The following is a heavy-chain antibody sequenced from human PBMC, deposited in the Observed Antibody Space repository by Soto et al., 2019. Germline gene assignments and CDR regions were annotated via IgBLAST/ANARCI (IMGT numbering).Heavy chain of an antibody. V-gene: IGHV4-28*05. Sequence: PSETLSLTCAVSGYSISSSNWWGWIRQPPGKGLEWIGYIYYGGSINYNPSLKSRVIISVDTAKNRFSLRLSSVTAADTAVYYCTGAYYDISGYSLDPWGQGTSVTVSS. CDR3: TGAYYDISGYSLDP. J-gene: IGHJ5*02. CDR2: IYYGGSI. D-gene: IGHD3-22*01. CDR1: GYSISSSNW.